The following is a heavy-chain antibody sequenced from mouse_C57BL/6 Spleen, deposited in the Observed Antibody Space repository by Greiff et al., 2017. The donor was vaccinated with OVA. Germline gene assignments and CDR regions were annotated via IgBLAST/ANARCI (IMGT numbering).Heavy chain of an antibody. Sequence: EVKLQESGPGLVKPSQSLSLTCSVTGYSITSGYYWNWIRQVPGNKLEGMGYISYDGSNNYNPSLKNRISITRDTSKNQFILKLNSVTTEDTATDDCARDYGSSYNYFDYWGQGTTLTVSS. CDR1: GYSITSGYY. CDR3: ARDYGSSYNYFDY. J-gene: IGHJ2*01. D-gene: IGHD1-1*01. V-gene: IGHV3-6*01. CDR2: ISYDGSN.